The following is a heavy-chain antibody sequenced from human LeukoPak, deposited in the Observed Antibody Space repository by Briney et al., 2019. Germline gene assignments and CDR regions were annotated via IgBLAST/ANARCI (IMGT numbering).Heavy chain of an antibody. CDR2: IYSGGSI. D-gene: IGHD1-1*01. J-gene: IGHJ4*02. Sequence: GGSLRLSCAASGLTVSSYMSWVRQAPGKGLEWVSVIYSGGSIYYADSVKGRFTISRDKSKNTLYLQMNSLRAEDTAVYYCARIHNLGILAHFDYWGQGTLVTVSS. CDR1: GLTVSSY. V-gene: IGHV3-66*01. CDR3: ARIHNLGILAHFDY.